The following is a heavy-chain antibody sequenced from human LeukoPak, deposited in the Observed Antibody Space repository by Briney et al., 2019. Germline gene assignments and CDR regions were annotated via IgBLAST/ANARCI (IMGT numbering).Heavy chain of an antibody. Sequence: SETLSLTCTVSGGSISNYYWSWIRQPAGKGLEWLGHISTSGTPNYSPSLKSRVTMSVDPSKNQFSLKLSSVTAADTAVYYCARQGSTLYYFDYWGQGTLVTVSS. CDR1: GGSISNYY. CDR2: ISTSGTP. D-gene: IGHD2/OR15-2a*01. CDR3: ARQGSTLYYFDY. V-gene: IGHV4-4*07. J-gene: IGHJ4*02.